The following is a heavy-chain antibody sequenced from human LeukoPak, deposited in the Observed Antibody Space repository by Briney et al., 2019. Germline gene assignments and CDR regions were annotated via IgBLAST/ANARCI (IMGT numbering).Heavy chain of an antibody. D-gene: IGHD3-22*01. CDR1: GFTFSSYS. J-gene: IGHJ4*02. CDR3: ARDLYRIVVVPHYFDY. V-gene: IGHV3-21*01. Sequence: GGSPRLSCAASGFTFSSYSMSWVRQAPGKGLEWVSSISSSKTYIYYADSVKGRFTISRDNVKNSLYLQMNSLRAEDTAVYYCARDLYRIVVVPHYFDYWGQGTLVTVSS. CDR2: ISSSKTYI.